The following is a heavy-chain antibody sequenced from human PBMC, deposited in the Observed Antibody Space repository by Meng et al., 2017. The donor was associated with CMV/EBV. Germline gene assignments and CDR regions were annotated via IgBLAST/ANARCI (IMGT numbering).Heavy chain of an antibody. V-gene: IGHV3-11*01. J-gene: IGHJ5*02. CDR1: GFTFSDYY. D-gene: IGHD2-2*01. Sequence: GESLKISCAASGFTFSDYYMSWIRQAPGKGLEWVSYISSSGSTIYYADSVKGRFTISRDNAKNSLYLQMNSLRAEDTAVYYCAGDQDIVVVPGEWFDPWGQGTLVTVSS. CDR2: ISSSGSTI. CDR3: AGDQDIVVVPGEWFDP.